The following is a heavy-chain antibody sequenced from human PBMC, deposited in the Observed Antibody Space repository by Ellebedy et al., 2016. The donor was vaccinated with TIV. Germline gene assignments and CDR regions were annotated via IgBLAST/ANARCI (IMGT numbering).Heavy chain of an antibody. Sequence: GGSLRLSXAASGFTFSICGMAWVRQAPGKGLEYVSGLTGSSSNTYYADSVKGRFTISRDHSKNTLFLQMNSLRVEDTAVYYCAKVFVGGGYNYFDYWGQGTLVTVSS. D-gene: IGHD5-24*01. CDR1: GFTFSICG. CDR2: LTGSSSNT. J-gene: IGHJ4*02. V-gene: IGHV3-23*01. CDR3: AKVFVGGGYNYFDY.